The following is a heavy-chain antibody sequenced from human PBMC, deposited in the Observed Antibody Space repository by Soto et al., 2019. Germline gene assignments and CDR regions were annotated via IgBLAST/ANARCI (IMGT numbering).Heavy chain of an antibody. CDR1: GFTFSDYY. D-gene: IGHD1-1*01. Sequence: GGSLRLSCAASGFTFSDYYMSWIRQAPGKGLEWGSYISSSGSTIYYADSVKGRFTISRDNAKNSLYLQMNSLRAEDTAVYYCERAETGTTGTTPPGDYWGQGTLVTVSS. J-gene: IGHJ4*02. V-gene: IGHV3-11*01. CDR3: ERAETGTTGTTPPGDY. CDR2: ISSSGSTI.